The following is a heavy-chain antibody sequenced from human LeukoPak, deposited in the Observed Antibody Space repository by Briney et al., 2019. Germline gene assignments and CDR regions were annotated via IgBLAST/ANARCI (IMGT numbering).Heavy chain of an antibody. CDR3: ARGRRIAAAGTSYYFDY. D-gene: IGHD6-13*01. J-gene: IGHJ4*02. CDR1: GGSFSGYY. CDR2: INHSGST. V-gene: IGHV4-34*01. Sequence: PSETLSLTRAVYGGSFSGYYWSWIRQPPGKGLEWIGEINHSGSTNYNPSLKSRVTISVDTSKNQFSLKLSSVTAADTAVYYCARGRRIAAAGTSYYFDYWGQGTLVTVSS.